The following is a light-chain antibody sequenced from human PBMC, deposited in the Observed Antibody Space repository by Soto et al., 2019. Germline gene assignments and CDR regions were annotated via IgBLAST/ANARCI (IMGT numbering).Light chain of an antibody. V-gene: IGLV2-14*01. CDR1: SSDVGGYNY. J-gene: IGLJ2*01. Sequence: QSALTQPASVSGSPGQSITISCTGTSSDVGGYNYVSWYQQHPGKAPKLMIYDVSNRPSGVSNRFSGSKSGNTASLTISGLQAEDGADYYCSSYTRSSTVVFGGGTKVTVL. CDR2: DVS. CDR3: SSYTRSSTVV.